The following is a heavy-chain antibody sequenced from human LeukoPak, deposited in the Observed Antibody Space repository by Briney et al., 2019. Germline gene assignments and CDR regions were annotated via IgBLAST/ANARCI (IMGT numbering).Heavy chain of an antibody. J-gene: IGHJ4*02. D-gene: IGHD3-3*01. CDR2: IYTSGST. CDR1: GGSISSYY. Sequence: SETLSLTCTVSGGSISSYYWSWIRQPAGKGLEWIGRIYTSGSTNYNPSLKSRVTMSVDTSKNQFSLKLSSVTAADTAVYYCAGEHYDFWSAITRERYYFDYWGQGTLVTVSS. V-gene: IGHV4-4*07. CDR3: AGEHYDFWSAITRERYYFDY.